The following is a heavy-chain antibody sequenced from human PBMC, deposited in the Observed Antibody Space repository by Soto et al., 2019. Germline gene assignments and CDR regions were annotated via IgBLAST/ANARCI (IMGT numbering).Heavy chain of an antibody. J-gene: IGHJ6*02. CDR2: MSRYNGNT. CDR3: ARDMEVASNYYSYGMDV. CDR1: GYTFTGDG. V-gene: IGHV1-18*04. D-gene: IGHD2-15*01. Sequence: SSVKVSCKACGYTFTGDGISLVRQAPGQGREWMGWMSRYNGNTSYAQQVQGRVTMTRDTATSTVYMELSSLRSEDTAVYYCARDMEVASNYYSYGMDVWGQGTTVTVSS.